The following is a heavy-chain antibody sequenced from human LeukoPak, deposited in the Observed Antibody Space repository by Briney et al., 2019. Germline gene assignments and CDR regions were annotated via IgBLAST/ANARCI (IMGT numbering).Heavy chain of an antibody. CDR1: GGSISSSSYY. D-gene: IGHD1-14*01. CDR2: IYYSGST. CDR3: ASVRYGASLFDY. V-gene: IGHV4-39*07. Sequence: PSETLSLTCTVSGGSISSSSYYWGWIRQPPGKGLEWIGSIYYSGSTYYNPSLKSRVTISVDTSKNQFSLKLSSVTAADTAVYYCASVRYGASLFDYWGQGTLVTVSS. J-gene: IGHJ4*02.